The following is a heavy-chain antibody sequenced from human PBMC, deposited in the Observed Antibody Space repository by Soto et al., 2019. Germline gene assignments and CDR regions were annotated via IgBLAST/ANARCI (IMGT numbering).Heavy chain of an antibody. D-gene: IGHD3-22*01. Sequence: SETLSLTCTVSGGSISSSSYYWGWIRQPPGKGLEWIGSIYYSGSTYYNPSLKSRVTISVDTSKNQFSLKLSSVTAADTAVYYCARTHYDSSGSFDYWGQGTLVTVSS. V-gene: IGHV4-39*01. J-gene: IGHJ4*02. CDR3: ARTHYDSSGSFDY. CDR2: IYYSGST. CDR1: GGSISSSSYY.